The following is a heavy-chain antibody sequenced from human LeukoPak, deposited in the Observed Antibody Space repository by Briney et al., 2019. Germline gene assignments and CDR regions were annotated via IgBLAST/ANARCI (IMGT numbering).Heavy chain of an antibody. J-gene: IGHJ4*02. V-gene: IGHV3-30*18. CDR2: MSYGGQNE. D-gene: IGHD7-27*01. Sequence: GGSLRLSCAASGLTFSGYDMHWVRQAPGKGPEWVAVMSYGGQNERYADSVKGRFTVSRDNPKNTVYLEMNSLRAEDTAVYYCAKDGGLWVSAHWGDSWGRGTLVTVSS. CDR3: AKDGGLWVSAHWGDS. CDR1: GLTFSGYD.